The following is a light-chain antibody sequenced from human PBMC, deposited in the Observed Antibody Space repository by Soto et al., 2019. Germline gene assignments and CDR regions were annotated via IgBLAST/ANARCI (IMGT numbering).Light chain of an antibody. CDR1: SGHSSYA. J-gene: IGLJ2*01. Sequence: QPVLTQSPSASASLGASVKLTCTLSSGHSSYAIAWHQQQPEKGPRYLMKLNSDGSHSKGDGIPDRFSGSSSGAGRYLTIPGLHSEDEAHHYCQTRATGIVVFGGVPKVTVL. V-gene: IGLV4-69*01. CDR2: LNSDGSH. CDR3: QTRATGIVV.